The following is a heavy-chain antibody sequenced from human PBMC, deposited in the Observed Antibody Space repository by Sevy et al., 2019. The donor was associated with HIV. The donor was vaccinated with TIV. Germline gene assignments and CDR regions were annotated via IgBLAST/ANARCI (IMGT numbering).Heavy chain of an antibody. J-gene: IGHJ4*02. CDR1: GFSFSTYW. CDR2: IKQDESEK. Sequence: GGSLRLSCAASGFSFSTYWMHWVRQAPGKGLEWVANIKQDESEKYYVASVKGRFTISRDNAKNSVYLEMNSLRPEDTAIYYCAKGNSGSLDYWGQGALVTVP. CDR3: AKGNSGSLDY. D-gene: IGHD3-22*01. V-gene: IGHV3-7*01.